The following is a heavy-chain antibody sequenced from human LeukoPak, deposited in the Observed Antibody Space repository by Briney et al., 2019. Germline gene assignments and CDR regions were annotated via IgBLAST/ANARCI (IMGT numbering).Heavy chain of an antibody. D-gene: IGHD3-22*01. CDR1: GFTFSNYA. CDR2: ISGSGGST. J-gene: IGHJ4*02. CDR3: AKALLITMIVVVTPSDY. V-gene: IGHV3-23*01. Sequence: GGSLRLSCAASGFTFSNYAMTWVRQAPGKGLEWVSAISGSGGSTYYADSVKGRFTISRDNSKNTLYLQMNSLRAEDTAVYYCAKALLITMIVVVTPSDYWGQGTLVTVSS.